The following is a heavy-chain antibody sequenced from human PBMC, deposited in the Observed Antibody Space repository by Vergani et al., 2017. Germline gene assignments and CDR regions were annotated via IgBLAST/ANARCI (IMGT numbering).Heavy chain of an antibody. Sequence: QVQLQESGPGLVKPSQTLSLTCTVSVGSFSTGGQSWTWLRQSAGKGLEWIGRIYTSGATNYNPSLRSRAIMSVDASKKHFSLKLTSLTAADTAVYYCARDGGEYDKDALDVWVQGTKVTVTS. CDR2: IYTSGAT. CDR1: VGSFSTGGQS. J-gene: IGHJ3*01. V-gene: IGHV4-61*02. CDR3: ARDGGEYDKDALDV. D-gene: IGHD2-21*01.